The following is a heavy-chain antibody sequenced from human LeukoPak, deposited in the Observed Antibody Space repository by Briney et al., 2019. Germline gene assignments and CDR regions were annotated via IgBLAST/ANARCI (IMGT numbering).Heavy chain of an antibody. J-gene: IGHJ5*02. V-gene: IGHV3-66*01. CDR1: GFTVSSNY. CDR3: AREDPSSP. CDR2: IYSGGST. Sequence: GGSLRLSCAASGFTVSSNYMSWVRQAPGKGLEWVSVIYSGGSTYYADSVKGRFTISRDNAKNSLYLQMNSLRAEDTAVYYCAREDPSSPWGQGTLVTVSS. D-gene: IGHD2-2*01.